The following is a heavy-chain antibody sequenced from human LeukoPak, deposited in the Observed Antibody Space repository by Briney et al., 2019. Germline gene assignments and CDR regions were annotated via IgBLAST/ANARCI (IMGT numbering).Heavy chain of an antibody. Sequence: SETLSLTCTVSGGSISSYYWSWIRQPPGKGLEWIGYIYYSGSTNYNPSLESRVTISVDTSKNQFSLKLSSVTAADTAVYYCARHVPSWYANSAFDYWGQGTLVTVSS. CDR1: GGSISSYY. D-gene: IGHD6-13*01. V-gene: IGHV4-59*08. CDR3: ARHVPSWYANSAFDY. J-gene: IGHJ4*02. CDR2: IYYSGST.